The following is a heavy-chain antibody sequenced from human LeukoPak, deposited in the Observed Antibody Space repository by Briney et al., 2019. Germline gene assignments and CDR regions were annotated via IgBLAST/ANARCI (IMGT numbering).Heavy chain of an antibody. CDR3: ATAPYYYDSSGYYFAGFDY. Sequence: ASVKVSCKASGYTFTSYGISWVRQAPGQGLEWMGWISAYNGNTNYAQKLQGRVTMTEDTSTDTAYMELSSLRSEDTAVYYCATAPYYYDSSGYYFAGFDYWGQGTLVTVSS. CDR1: GYTFTSYG. CDR2: ISAYNGNT. V-gene: IGHV1-18*04. D-gene: IGHD3-22*01. J-gene: IGHJ4*02.